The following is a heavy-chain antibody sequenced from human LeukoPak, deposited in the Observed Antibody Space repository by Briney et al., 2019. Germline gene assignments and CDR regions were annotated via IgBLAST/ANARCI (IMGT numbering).Heavy chain of an antibody. Sequence: SETLSLTCTVSGGSISSYYWSWIRQPPGKGLEWIGYIYYSGSTNCNPSLKSRVTISVDTSKNQFSLKLSSVTAADTAVYYCARVPFCGGDCYWSYYFDYWGQGTLVTVSS. CDR2: IYYSGST. CDR3: ARVPFCGGDCYWSYYFDY. D-gene: IGHD2-21*02. J-gene: IGHJ4*02. CDR1: GGSISSYY. V-gene: IGHV4-59*01.